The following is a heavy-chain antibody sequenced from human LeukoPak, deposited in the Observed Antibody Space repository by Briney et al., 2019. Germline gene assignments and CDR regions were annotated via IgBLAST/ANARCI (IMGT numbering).Heavy chain of an antibody. Sequence: GGAPRLPCAAPGFTFSNYSMNWVRQAPGERREWVSAISGSGGSTNYVDSVKGRFTISRDNSKNTLYLQMNSLRAEDTAVYYCARAGSSWYFFDYWGQGTLVTVSS. CDR1: GFTFSNYS. D-gene: IGHD6-13*01. V-gene: IGHV3-23*01. CDR2: ISGSGGST. J-gene: IGHJ4*02. CDR3: ARAGSSWYFFDY.